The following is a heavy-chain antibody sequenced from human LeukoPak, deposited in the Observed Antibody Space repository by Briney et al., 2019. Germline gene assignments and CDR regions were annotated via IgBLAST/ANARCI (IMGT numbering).Heavy chain of an antibody. D-gene: IGHD2-2*01. J-gene: IGHJ4*02. CDR2: ISGSGDST. Sequence: GESLKISCTASGFTFNNYAMSWVRQAPGKGLEWVSAISGSGDSTYYADSVKGRVTISRNNSKNTLYLQMNSLRAEDTAVYYCAKGLVLVPTAGYYFDYWGQGTLVTVSS. V-gene: IGHV3-23*01. CDR3: AKGLVLVPTAGYYFDY. CDR1: GFTFNNYA.